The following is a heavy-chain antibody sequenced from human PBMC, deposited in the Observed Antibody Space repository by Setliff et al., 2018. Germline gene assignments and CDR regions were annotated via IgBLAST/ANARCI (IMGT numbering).Heavy chain of an antibody. CDR1: GYTFTSYG. CDR2: IDPRGSPV. D-gene: IGHD1-7*01. J-gene: IGHJ4*02. CDR3: TRSRGTTVYDY. V-gene: IGHV3-48*03. Sequence: SCKASGYTFTSYGISWVRQAPGQGLEWISHIDPRGSPVDYVDSVKGRFTISRDNTKNLVYLQMDSLRADDTAVYYCTRSRGTTVYDYWGQGTLVTVSS.